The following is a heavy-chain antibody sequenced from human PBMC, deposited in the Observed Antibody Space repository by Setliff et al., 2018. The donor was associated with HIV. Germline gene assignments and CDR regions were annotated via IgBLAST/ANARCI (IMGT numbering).Heavy chain of an antibody. Sequence: PSETLSLTCTVSGDSISSITYSWNWIRQLPGKGLGWIGHIYTSGNADYNPSLKSRLSISVDTSKKHFSLKLSSVTAADTAVYYCAADTGFYFDSTGYSTAFDIWG. J-gene: IGHJ3*02. V-gene: IGHV4-31*03. D-gene: IGHD3-22*01. CDR2: IYTSGNA. CDR1: GDSISSITYS. CDR3: AADTGFYFDSTGYSTAFDI.